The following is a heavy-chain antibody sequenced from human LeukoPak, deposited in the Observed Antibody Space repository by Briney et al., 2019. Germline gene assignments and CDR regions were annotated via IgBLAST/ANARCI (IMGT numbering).Heavy chain of an antibody. V-gene: IGHV3-74*01. D-gene: IGHD3-22*01. CDR1: GFTFSSYW. CDR2: INSDGSST. J-gene: IGHJ4*02. Sequence: GGSLRLSCAASGFTFSSYWMHWVRQAPGKGLVWVSRINSDGSSTSYADSVKGRFTISRDNAKNTLYLQTNSLRAEDTAVYYCAEDHYYDSSAYYDFWGQGTLVTVSS. CDR3: AEDHYYDSSAYYDF.